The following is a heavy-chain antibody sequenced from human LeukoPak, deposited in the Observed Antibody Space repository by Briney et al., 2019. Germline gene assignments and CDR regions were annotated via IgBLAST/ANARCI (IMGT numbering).Heavy chain of an antibody. J-gene: IGHJ4*02. CDR3: ATYYSDTGGYYYSRY. CDR1: GYTFTSYW. Sequence: GESLKISCKGSGYTFTSYWIGWVRQMPGKGLEWMGFIYPGDSDTRYSPSFQGQVTISADKYITTAYLQWSSLKASDTAMYYCATYYSDTGGYYYSRYWGQGTPVTVSS. V-gene: IGHV5-51*01. D-gene: IGHD3-22*01. CDR2: IYPGDSDT.